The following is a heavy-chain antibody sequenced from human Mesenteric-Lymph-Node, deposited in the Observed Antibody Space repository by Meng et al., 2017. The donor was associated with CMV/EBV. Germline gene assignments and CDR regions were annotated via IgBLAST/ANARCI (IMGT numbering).Heavy chain of an antibody. V-gene: IGHV3-7*01. J-gene: IGHJ4*02. CDR3: ARDSSGWLFDY. Sequence: GESLKISCAASGFTFSDDWMTWVRQAPGKGLEWVASINPDGTEEFYVDSVKGRFTLSRDNAKNSLFLQMSTLRVEDTAVYYCARDSSGWLFDYWGQGTLVTVSS. D-gene: IGHD6-19*01. CDR1: GFTFSDDW. CDR2: INPDGTEE.